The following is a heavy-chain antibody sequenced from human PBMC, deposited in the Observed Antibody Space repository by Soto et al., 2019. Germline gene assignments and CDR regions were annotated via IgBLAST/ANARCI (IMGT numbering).Heavy chain of an antibody. V-gene: IGHV3-23*01. CDR2: ISGSGGTT. Sequence: GGSLRLSCAASGFTFSSYAMSWVRQAPGKGLECVSTISGSGGTTYYADSVKGRFTISRDNSKNTLYLQMNSPRAEDTAVYYCAKDSDARFGHRQDFDYWGQGTLVTVSS. J-gene: IGHJ4*02. D-gene: IGHD3-10*01. CDR3: AKDSDARFGHRQDFDY. CDR1: GFTFSSYA.